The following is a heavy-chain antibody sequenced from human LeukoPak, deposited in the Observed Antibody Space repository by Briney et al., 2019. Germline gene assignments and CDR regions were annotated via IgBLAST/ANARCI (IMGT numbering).Heavy chain of an antibody. CDR2: IGGSGSGT. J-gene: IGHJ6*02. CDR3: AAGRTVGYCSGGSCYSLGMDV. D-gene: IGHD2-15*01. CDR1: GFTFSSYA. V-gene: IGHV3-23*01. Sequence: GGSLRLSCVASGFTFSSYAMSWVRQAPGKGLQWVSTIGGSGSGTYYADSVKGRFTISRDNSKNTLYLQMNSLRAEDTAVYYCAAGRTVGYCSGGSCYSLGMDVWGQGTTVTVSS.